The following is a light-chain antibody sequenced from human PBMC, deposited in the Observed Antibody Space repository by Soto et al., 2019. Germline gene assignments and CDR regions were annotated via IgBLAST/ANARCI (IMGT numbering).Light chain of an antibody. CDR1: QSVTSNY. CDR2: GAS. Sequence: EIVLTQSPDTLSLSPGERATLSCRASQSVTSNYLAWYHQKAGQAPRLLIYGASSRATGVPDRFSGSGSGTDFTLTISRLEPEDSAVYYCQQYGSSATFGGGTKVDI. CDR3: QQYGSSAT. V-gene: IGKV3-20*01. J-gene: IGKJ4*01.